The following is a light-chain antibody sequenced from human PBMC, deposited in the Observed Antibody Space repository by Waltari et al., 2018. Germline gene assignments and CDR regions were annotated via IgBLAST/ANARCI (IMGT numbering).Light chain of an antibody. CDR2: DVN. V-gene: IGLV2-14*01. J-gene: IGLJ1*01. Sequence: QSALTQPASVSGSPGQTIAISCTGTSSEIGSYKYVSWYQQHPGQAPKLLIYDVNQRPSGVSHRFSGSKSGNTASLTISGLRAEDEADFYCSSYTSSSTLYVFGSGTKVTVL. CDR3: SSYTSSSTLYV. CDR1: SSEIGSYKY.